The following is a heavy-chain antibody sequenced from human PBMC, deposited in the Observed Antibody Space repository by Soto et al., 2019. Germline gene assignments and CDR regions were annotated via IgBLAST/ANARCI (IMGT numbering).Heavy chain of an antibody. CDR3: VRGGGTQLWSLFYN. V-gene: IGHV3-74*01. CDR2: LNSDGSTI. J-gene: IGHJ3*02. D-gene: IGHD1-1*01. Sequence: EVQLVESGGGLVQAGGSLRLSCAASGFTFSNYWMHWVRQAPGKGLVWVSRLNSDGSTINYTDSVKGRFTISRDNAKNTLYLQMNSLRTEETAVYYCVRGGGTQLWSLFYNWGQGTMVTVSS. CDR1: GFTFSNYW.